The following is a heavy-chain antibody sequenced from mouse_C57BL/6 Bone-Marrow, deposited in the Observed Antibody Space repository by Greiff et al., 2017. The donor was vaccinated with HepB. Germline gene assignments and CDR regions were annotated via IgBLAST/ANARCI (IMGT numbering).Heavy chain of an antibody. CDR3: ARCGNYLYYFDY. D-gene: IGHD2-1*01. CDR1: GYTFTSYW. Sequence: QVQLKQPGAELVKPGASVKLSCKASGYTFTSYWMQWVKQRPGQGLEWIGEIDPSDSYTNYNQKFKGKATLTVDTSSSTAYMQLSSLTSEDSAVYYCARCGNYLYYFDYWGQGTTLTVSS. CDR2: IDPSDSYT. J-gene: IGHJ2*01. V-gene: IGHV1-50*01.